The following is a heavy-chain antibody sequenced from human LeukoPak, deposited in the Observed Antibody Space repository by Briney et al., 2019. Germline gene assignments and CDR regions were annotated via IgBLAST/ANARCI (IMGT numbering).Heavy chain of an antibody. CDR1: GGSISSGDYY. V-gene: IGHV4-30-4*01. CDR3: ARVPLMSYYYYGMDV. D-gene: IGHD3-10*02. CDR2: IYYSGST. Sequence: SETLSLTCTVSGGSISSGDYYWSWIRQPPGKGLEWIGYIYYSGSTYYNPSLKSRVTISVDTSKNQFSLKLSSVTAADTAVYYCARVPLMSYYYYGMDVWGQGTTVPVSS. J-gene: IGHJ6*02.